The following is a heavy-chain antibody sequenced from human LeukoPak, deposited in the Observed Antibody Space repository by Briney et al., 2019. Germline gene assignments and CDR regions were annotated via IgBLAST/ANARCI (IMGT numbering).Heavy chain of an antibody. J-gene: IGHJ4*02. CDR2: IYYSGTT. D-gene: IGHD1-26*01. Sequence: SETLSLTCTVSGGSISSSSRSYYWGWIRQPPGKGLEWIANIYYSGTTYYNPSLKSRVTISEDTSRNQFSLKLTSATAADTAVYCARDRVGATTWLDYWGQGTLVTVSS. CDR1: GGSISSSSRSYY. V-gene: IGHV4-39*07. CDR3: ARDRVGATTWLDY.